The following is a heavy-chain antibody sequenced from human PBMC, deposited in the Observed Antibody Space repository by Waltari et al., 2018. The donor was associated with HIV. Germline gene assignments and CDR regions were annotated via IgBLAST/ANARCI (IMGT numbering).Heavy chain of an antibody. D-gene: IGHD2-15*01. CDR2: LSRSRGYI. Sequence: EMQLVESGGGLVKPGGSLRLSCAASGFTFSSYTMNWVRQAPGKGLQWVSSLSRSRGYIYYADSVKGRFTISMYNAKNSLYLQMNSLRADDTAVYYCARDFIGSNWFDPWGQRTLVAVSS. J-gene: IGHJ5*02. CDR1: GFTFSSYT. CDR3: ARDFIGSNWFDP. V-gene: IGHV3-21*01.